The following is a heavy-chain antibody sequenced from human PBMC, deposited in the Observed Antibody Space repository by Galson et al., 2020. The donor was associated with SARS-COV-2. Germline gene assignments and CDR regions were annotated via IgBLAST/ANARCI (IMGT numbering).Heavy chain of an antibody. CDR3: IRNVEEGEDY. J-gene: IGHJ4*02. CDR1: GYTFTNYY. V-gene: IGHV1-46*03. Sequence: ASVKVSCKASGYTFTNYYMHWVRQAPGQGLEWMGIINPSGGSTTYAQKFQGRVTMTRDTSTSTVYMELSSLRSEDTAVYYCIRNVEEGEDYWGQGTQVIVSP. D-gene: IGHD2-21*01. CDR2: INPSGGST.